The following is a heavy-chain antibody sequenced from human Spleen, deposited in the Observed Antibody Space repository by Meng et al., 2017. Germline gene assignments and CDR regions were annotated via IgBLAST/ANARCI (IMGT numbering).Heavy chain of an antibody. D-gene: IGHD3-10*01. CDR2: IPHRGSS. CDR1: GDSITNNNW. J-gene: IGHJ1*01. V-gene: IGHV4-4*02. CDR3: LRGSGGSV. Sequence: QVQLRGSGPARVKPSETLSLTCAVSGDSITNNNWWAWVRQPPGKGLGWIGEIPHRGSSAYSPSLKSRVSMSIDKSKNQFSLKLTSVTAADTAVYYCLRGSGGSVWGQGTLVTVSS.